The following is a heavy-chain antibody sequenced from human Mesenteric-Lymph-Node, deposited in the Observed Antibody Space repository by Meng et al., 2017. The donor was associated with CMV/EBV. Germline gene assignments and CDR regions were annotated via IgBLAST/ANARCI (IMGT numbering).Heavy chain of an antibody. V-gene: IGHV5-51*01. CDR3: ARFALRPFVRFDY. D-gene: IGHD3-10*01. Sequence: GGSLRLSCKGSGYSFTSYWIGWVRQMPGKGLEWMGIIYPGDSDTRYSPSLQGQVTISADKSISTAYLQWSSLKASDTAMYYCARFALRPFVRFDYWGQGTLVTVSS. CDR2: IYPGDSDT. CDR1: GYSFTSYW. J-gene: IGHJ4*02.